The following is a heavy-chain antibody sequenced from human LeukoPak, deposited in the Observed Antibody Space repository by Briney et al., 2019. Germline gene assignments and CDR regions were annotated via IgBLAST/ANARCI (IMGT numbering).Heavy chain of an antibody. Sequence: SETLSLTCTVSGGSISTRYYYWGWIRQPPGKGLEWIGNIHNSESTYYNPSLKSRVTISVDTSKNQFSLKLSSVTAADTAVYYCARAVGATKSDAFDIWGQGTMVTVSS. D-gene: IGHD1-26*01. V-gene: IGHV4-39*01. J-gene: IGHJ3*02. CDR3: ARAVGATKSDAFDI. CDR2: IHNSEST. CDR1: GGSISTRYYY.